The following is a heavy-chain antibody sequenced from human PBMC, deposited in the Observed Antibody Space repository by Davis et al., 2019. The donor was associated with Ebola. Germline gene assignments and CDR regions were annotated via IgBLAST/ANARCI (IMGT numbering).Heavy chain of an antibody. CDR1: GFTFSSYA. Sequence: GESLKISCAASGFTFSSYAMSWVRQAPGKGLEWVAVIWYDGSNKYYADSVKGRFTISRDNSKNTLYLQMNSLRAEDTAVYYCARDRGIAVAGWSDGMDVWGQGTTVTVSS. D-gene: IGHD6-19*01. CDR3: ARDRGIAVAGWSDGMDV. J-gene: IGHJ6*02. V-gene: IGHV3-33*08. CDR2: IWYDGSNK.